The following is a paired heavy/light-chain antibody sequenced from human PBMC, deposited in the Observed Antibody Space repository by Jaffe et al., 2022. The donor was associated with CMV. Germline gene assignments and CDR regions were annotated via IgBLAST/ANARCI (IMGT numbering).Heavy chain of an antibody. CDR3: AKDLAAGGMNDPSFDY. CDR2: TGSGGAGS. V-gene: IGHV3-23*01. D-gene: IGHD1-1*01. J-gene: IGHJ4*02. Sequence: EVQLLESGGGLVQPGGSLRLSCAASGFTFNNYAMTWVRQAAGKGLEWVSTTGSGGAGSYYTDSVKGRFTVSRDNSKNTLYLHMNKLRDEDTAIYYCAKDLAAGGMNDPSFDYWGQGILVTVSS. CDR1: GFTFNNYA.
Light chain of an antibody. V-gene: IGLV3-1*01. CDR3: QAWDTSTAWSVV. CDR2: QDS. J-gene: IGLJ2*01. Sequence: SYDLTQSPSMSVSPGQTATITCSGDRLGDRYASWYQVKPGQSPVLVIYQDSKRPSGIPERFSGSNSGTTATLTISGTQAMDEADYYCQAWDTSTAWSVVFGGGTELTVL. CDR1: RLGDRY.